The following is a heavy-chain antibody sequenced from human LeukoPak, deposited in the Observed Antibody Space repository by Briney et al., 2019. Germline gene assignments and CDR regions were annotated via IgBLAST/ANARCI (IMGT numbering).Heavy chain of an antibody. V-gene: IGHV4-59*01. Sequence: SETLSLTCTVSGGSISSYSWSCIRQPPGKGLEWIGYIYYSGSTNYNPSLKSRVTISVDTSKNQFSLKLSTVNAADTAAYFSGRSDTYFVKPFDLWGQGTLVSVSS. D-gene: IGHD3-10*02. CDR3: GRSDTYFVKPFDL. J-gene: IGHJ4*02. CDR2: IYYSGST. CDR1: GGSISSYS.